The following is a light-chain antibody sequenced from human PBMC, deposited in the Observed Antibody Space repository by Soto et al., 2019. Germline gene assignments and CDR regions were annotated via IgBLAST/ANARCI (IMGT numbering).Light chain of an antibody. CDR2: GTS. CDR3: QEYSNWWT. J-gene: IGKJ1*01. V-gene: IGKV3-15*01. CDR1: QSVGSN. Sequence: ETVMTQSPATLSVSPGERVTLSCRASQSVGSNLAWYQHKPGQAPRLLIYGTSTRASGVPARFSGSGSGTQFTLTISSLQPEDFAVYYCQEYSNWWTFGQGTRVEI.